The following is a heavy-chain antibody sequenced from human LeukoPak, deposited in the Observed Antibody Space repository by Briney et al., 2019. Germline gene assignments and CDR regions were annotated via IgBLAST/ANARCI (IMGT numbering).Heavy chain of an antibody. V-gene: IGHV4-59*01. J-gene: IGHJ2*01. CDR1: GGSIGSYY. CDR2: ISYSGST. CDR3: ARGTKYYYDERVCFDL. Sequence: PSETLSCTGTVSGGSIGSYYWIWIRQPPGTRLEWIGYISYSGSTDYNPSLESRVTISLDTSKNQFSLKLNSVTAADTAVYYCARGTKYYYDERVCFDLWGRGTLVTVSS. D-gene: IGHD3-22*01.